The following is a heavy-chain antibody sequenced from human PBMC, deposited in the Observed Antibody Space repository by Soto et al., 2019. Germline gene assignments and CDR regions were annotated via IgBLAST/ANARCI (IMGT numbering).Heavy chain of an antibody. D-gene: IGHD6-13*01. J-gene: IGHJ4*02. CDR3: VRDSGAKLSSS. V-gene: IGHV1-69*13. CDR1: GGTFSSYR. CDR2: IVPIYRTA. Sequence: SVKVSCKASGGTFSSYRINWVRQAPGQGLEWVGGIVPIYRTADYAQKFQGRVTITADGSARTSYMELRSLKSQDTAVYYCVRDSGAKLSSSWGQGTLVTVSS.